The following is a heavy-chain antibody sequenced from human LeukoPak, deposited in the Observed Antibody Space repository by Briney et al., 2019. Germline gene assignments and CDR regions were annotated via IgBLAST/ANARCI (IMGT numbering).Heavy chain of an antibody. Sequence: PGGSLRLSCAASGFTFRSYWMSWVRQAPGKGLEWVANIKQGGSEKYYVDSVKGRFTVSRDNAKNSLYLQMNSLRAEDTAVYYCARDVFGPSDYWGQGTLVTVSS. V-gene: IGHV3-7*01. CDR2: IKQGGSEK. J-gene: IGHJ4*02. CDR1: GFTFRSYW. CDR3: ARDVFGPSDY. D-gene: IGHD3-10*01.